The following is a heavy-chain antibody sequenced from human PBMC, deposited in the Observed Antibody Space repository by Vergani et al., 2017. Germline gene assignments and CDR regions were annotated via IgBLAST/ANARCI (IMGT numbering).Heavy chain of an antibody. CDR2: IYSSGST. Sequence: QVQLQESGPGLVKPSQTLSLTCTVSGGSISSGGYYWSWIRQHPGKGLEWIGYIYSSGSTYYNPSLKSRVTISVDTSKNQFSLKLSSVTAADTAVYYCARDLLCGWNYYYYGMDVWGQGTTVTVSS. CDR3: ARDLLCGWNYYYYGMDV. J-gene: IGHJ6*02. V-gene: IGHV4-31*03. D-gene: IGHD2-15*01. CDR1: GGSISSGGYY.